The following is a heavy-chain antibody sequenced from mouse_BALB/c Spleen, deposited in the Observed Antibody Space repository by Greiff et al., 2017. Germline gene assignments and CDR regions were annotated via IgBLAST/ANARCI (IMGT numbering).Heavy chain of an antibody. D-gene: IGHD3-1*01. CDR1: GYTFSSYW. Sequence: QVQLQQSGAELMKPGASVKISCKATGYTFSSYWIEWVKQRPGHGLEWIGEMLPGSGSTNYNEKFKGKATFTADTSSNTAYMQLSSLTSEDSAVYYCARSGHYFDYWGQGTTLTVSA. CDR2: MLPGSGST. J-gene: IGHJ2*01. V-gene: IGHV1-9*01. CDR3: ARSGHYFDY.